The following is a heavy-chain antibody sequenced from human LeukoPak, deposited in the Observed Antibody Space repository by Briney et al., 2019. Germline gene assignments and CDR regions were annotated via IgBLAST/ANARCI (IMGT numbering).Heavy chain of an antibody. Sequence: ASVKVSCKASGGTFSSYATSWVRQAPGQGLEWMGGIIPIFGTANYAQKFQGRVTITADESTSTANMELSSLRSEDTAVYYCAEEVYYDSSGYYPNWFDPWGQGTLVTVSS. CDR3: AEEVYYDSSGYYPNWFDP. D-gene: IGHD3-22*01. V-gene: IGHV1-69*13. CDR2: IIPIFGTA. J-gene: IGHJ5*02. CDR1: GGTFSSYA.